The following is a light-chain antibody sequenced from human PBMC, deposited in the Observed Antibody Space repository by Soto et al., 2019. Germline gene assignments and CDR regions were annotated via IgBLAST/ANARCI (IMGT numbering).Light chain of an antibody. Sequence: QSALTQPASVSGSPGQSITISCTGTSSDVGGYNYVSWYQQHPGKAPKLIIYDVSNRPSGVSNRFSGSKSGNTASLTISGLQAEDEADYYCSSYTSSSTLGVFGGGTKVT. V-gene: IGLV2-14*01. CDR1: SSDVGGYNY. CDR2: DVS. J-gene: IGLJ2*01. CDR3: SSYTSSSTLGV.